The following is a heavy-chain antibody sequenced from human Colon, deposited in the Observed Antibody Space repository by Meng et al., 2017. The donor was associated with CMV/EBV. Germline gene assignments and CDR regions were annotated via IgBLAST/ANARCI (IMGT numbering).Heavy chain of an antibody. CDR3: AVKKNWGDGLDL. J-gene: IGHJ1*01. D-gene: IGHD7-27*01. V-gene: IGHV1-18*01. Sequence: ASVKVSCKASGYTFISFVITWVRQAPGQGLEWMGWIGPNNGKTNYAQKFKGRVTMTSDTSTSTAYMDLRSLRSDDTAVYYCAVKKNWGDGLDLWGQGTLVTVSS. CDR1: GYTFISFV. CDR2: IGPNNGKT.